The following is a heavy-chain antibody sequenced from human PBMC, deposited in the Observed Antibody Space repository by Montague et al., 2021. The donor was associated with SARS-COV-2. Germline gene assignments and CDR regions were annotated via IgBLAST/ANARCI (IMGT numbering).Heavy chain of an antibody. V-gene: IGHV4-39*01. CDR3: ARFPTSYYYDSKAAPATPDAFDI. CDR1: GGSISSSSYY. Sequence: SETLSLTCTVSGGSISSSSYYWGWIRQPPGKGLDWIGSIYYSGSTYYNPSLKSRVSISVDTSKNQFSLKLSSATAADPAVYYCARFPTSYYYDSKAAPATPDAFDIWGQGTMVTVSS. CDR2: IYYSGST. D-gene: IGHD3-22*01. J-gene: IGHJ3*02.